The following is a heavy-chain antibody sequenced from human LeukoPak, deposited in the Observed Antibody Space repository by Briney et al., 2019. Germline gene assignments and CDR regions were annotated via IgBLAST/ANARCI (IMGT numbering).Heavy chain of an antibody. CDR1: GGTLSNYA. CDR2: IIPILGIA. Sequence: SVKVSCKASGGTLSNYAIIWVRQAPGQGLERMGGIIPILGIANYAQKFQGRVTITADKSTSTAYMELSSLRSEDTAVYYCARETLVGATISDYWGQGTLVTVSS. D-gene: IGHD1-26*01. V-gene: IGHV1-69*04. J-gene: IGHJ4*02. CDR3: ARETLVGATISDY.